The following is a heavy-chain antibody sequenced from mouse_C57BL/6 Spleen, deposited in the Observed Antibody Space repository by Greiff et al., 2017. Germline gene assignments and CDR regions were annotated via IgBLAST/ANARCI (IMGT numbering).Heavy chain of an antibody. D-gene: IGHD4-1*01. CDR3: AREGELGRGYYFDY. V-gene: IGHV5-4*01. CDR2: ISDGGSYT. CDR1: GFTFSSYA. Sequence: EVQGVESGGGLVKPGGSLKLSCAASGFTFSSYAMSWVRQTPEKRLEWVATISDGGSYTYYPDNVKGRFTISRDNAKNNLYLQMSHLKSEDTAMYYCAREGELGRGYYFDYWGQGTTLTVSS. J-gene: IGHJ2*01.